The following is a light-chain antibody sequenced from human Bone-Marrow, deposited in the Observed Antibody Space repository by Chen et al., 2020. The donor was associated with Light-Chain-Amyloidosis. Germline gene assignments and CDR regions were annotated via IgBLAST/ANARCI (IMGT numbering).Light chain of an antibody. CDR1: DLPTKY. J-gene: IGLJ2*01. CDR3: QSADSSGTYEVI. V-gene: IGLV3-25*03. Sequence: SYELTQPPSVSVSPGQTARLTCSGDDLPTKYAYWYQQKPGQAPVLVIHRDTERPSGISERFSGSSSGTTATWTISGVQAEDEADYHGQSADSSGTYEVIFGGGTKLTVL. CDR2: RDT.